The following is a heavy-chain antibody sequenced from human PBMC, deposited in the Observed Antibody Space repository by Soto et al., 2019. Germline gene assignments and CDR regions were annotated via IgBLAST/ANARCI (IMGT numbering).Heavy chain of an antibody. D-gene: IGHD3-22*01. J-gene: IGHJ4*02. CDR1: GFTFSNAW. CDR3: TTSYYYDSSGYAY. V-gene: IGHV3-15*01. Sequence: GGSLRLSCAASGFTFSNAWMSWVRQAPGKGLEWVGHIKSKTDGGTTDYAAPVKGRFTISRDDSKNTLYLQMNSLKTEDTAVYYCTTSYYYDSSGYAYWGQGTLVTVSS. CDR2: IKSKTDGGTT.